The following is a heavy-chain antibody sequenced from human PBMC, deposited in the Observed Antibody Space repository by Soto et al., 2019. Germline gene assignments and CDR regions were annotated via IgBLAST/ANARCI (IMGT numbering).Heavy chain of an antibody. CDR2: ISSSGSSI. J-gene: IGHJ4*02. Sequence: EVQLVESGGGLVQPGGSLRLSCVASGFTFSRYEMNWVRQAPGKGPEWVAYISSSGSSIFYADSVKGRFSISRDNDNSSLYLLMNSLRVDDTAVYFCARDRGYTTGWYGGALDFWGQGTLVSVSS. V-gene: IGHV3-48*03. D-gene: IGHD6-19*01. CDR1: GFTFSRYE. CDR3: ARDRGYTTGWYGGALDF.